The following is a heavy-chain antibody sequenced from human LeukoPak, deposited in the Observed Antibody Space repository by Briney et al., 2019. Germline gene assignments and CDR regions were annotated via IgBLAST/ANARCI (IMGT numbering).Heavy chain of an antibody. D-gene: IGHD2-2*01. Sequence: PSETLSLTCTVSGDSMSSYYWSWIRQPPGKGLEWIGYIYYSGSTNYNPSLKSRVTISVDTSKNQFSLRLSSVTAADTALYYCARDSLLPSAMGYYYMDVWGKGTTVTVSS. CDR1: GDSMSSYY. CDR3: ARDSLLPSAMGYYYMDV. V-gene: IGHV4-59*01. CDR2: IYYSGST. J-gene: IGHJ6*03.